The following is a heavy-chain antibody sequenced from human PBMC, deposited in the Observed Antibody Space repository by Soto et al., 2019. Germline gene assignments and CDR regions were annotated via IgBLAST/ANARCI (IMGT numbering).Heavy chain of an antibody. Sequence: PSETLSLTCAVYGGSFSGYYWSWIRQPPGKGLEWIGEINHSGSTNYNPSPKSRVTISVDTSKNQFSLKLSSVTAADTAVYYCARGVGGIAAAGTPSSYYYYYGMDVWGQGTTVTVSS. CDR3: ARGVGGIAAAGTPSSYYYYYGMDV. CDR2: INHSGST. CDR1: GGSFSGYY. D-gene: IGHD6-13*01. V-gene: IGHV4-34*01. J-gene: IGHJ6*02.